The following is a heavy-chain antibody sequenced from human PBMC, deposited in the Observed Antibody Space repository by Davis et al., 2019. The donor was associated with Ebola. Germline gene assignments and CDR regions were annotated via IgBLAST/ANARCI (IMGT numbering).Heavy chain of an antibody. CDR3: AATYSGFDF. D-gene: IGHD3-10*01. CDR2: INPNSGDT. V-gene: IGHV1-2*06. Sequence: ASVKVSCKASGYSFTGYYMHWVRQAPGQGLEWMGRINPNSGDTNYAQRFKGRVTMTRDTSISTAYMELSRLRSDDSALYYCAATYSGFDFWGQGTLVTVSS. J-gene: IGHJ4*02. CDR1: GYSFTGYY.